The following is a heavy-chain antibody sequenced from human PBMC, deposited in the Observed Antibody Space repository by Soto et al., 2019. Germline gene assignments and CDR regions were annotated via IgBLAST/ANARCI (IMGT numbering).Heavy chain of an antibody. D-gene: IGHD2-21*02. Sequence: GGSLRLSCAASGFTFSGYSMNWVRQAPGKGLEWVASISTRSDIYYADSVKGRFTISRDNAKNSVSLQMNSLRAEDAAVYYCAREETAWPLAYGLDVWGQGTTVTVSS. CDR2: ISTRSDI. CDR3: AREETAWPLAYGLDV. V-gene: IGHV3-21*01. J-gene: IGHJ6*02. CDR1: GFTFSGYS.